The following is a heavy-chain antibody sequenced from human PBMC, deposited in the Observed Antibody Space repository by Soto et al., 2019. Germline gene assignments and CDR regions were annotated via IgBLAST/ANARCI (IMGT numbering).Heavy chain of an antibody. V-gene: IGHV3-33*01. J-gene: IGHJ6*02. CDR3: ASGFLELADPDPYGMDV. CDR2: IWYDGSNK. Sequence: LRLSCAASGFTFSSYGMHWVRQAAVKGLEWVAVIWYDGSNKYYADSAKGRFTISRDNSKNTLYLQMNSLRDEDTAVYYCASGFLELADPDPYGMDVWGQGTTVTVSS. CDR1: GFTFSSYG. D-gene: IGHD3-3*01.